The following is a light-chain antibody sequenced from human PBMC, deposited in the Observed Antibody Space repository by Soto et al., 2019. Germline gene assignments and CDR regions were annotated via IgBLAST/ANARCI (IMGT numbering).Light chain of an antibody. CDR3: SSYAGSNNQPDVV. Sequence: QSALTQPPSASGSPGQSVTISCTGTSSDVGGYNYVSWYQQHPGKAPKLMIYEVSKRPSGVPDRFSGSKSGNTASLTVSGLQAEDEADYYCSSYAGSNNQPDVVFGGGTKVTVL. J-gene: IGLJ2*01. CDR2: EVS. CDR1: SSDVGGYNY. V-gene: IGLV2-8*01.